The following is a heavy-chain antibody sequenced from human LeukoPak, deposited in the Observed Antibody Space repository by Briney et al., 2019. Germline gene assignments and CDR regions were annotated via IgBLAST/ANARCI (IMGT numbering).Heavy chain of an antibody. CDR2: IFYSGST. CDR3: AKGLRYLSFNDAFEI. V-gene: IGHV4-39*01. CDR1: GGSTTGDNYY. J-gene: IGHJ3*02. D-gene: IGHD3-9*01. Sequence: SGTLSLTCSVSGGSTTGDNYYWGWIRQPPGKGLEWIGSIFYSGSTYYNPSLKSRVTISVDTSKNQFSLKLSSVTAADTAVYYCAKGLRYLSFNDAFEIWGQGTVVTVSS.